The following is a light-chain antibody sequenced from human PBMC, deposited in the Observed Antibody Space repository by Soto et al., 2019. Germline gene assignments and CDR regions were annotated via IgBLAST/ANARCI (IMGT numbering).Light chain of an antibody. V-gene: IGLV2-18*02. CDR2: EVN. Sequence: QSVLTQPPSVSGSPGQSVTISCTGTSSDVGSYNRLSWYQQPPGTAPKLIMYEVNTRPSGVPDRFSGSKSGSTASLTISGLQAEDEADYYCCSYRSSSLYVFGTGTKVTVL. CDR1: SSDVGSYNR. J-gene: IGLJ1*01. CDR3: CSYRSSSLYV.